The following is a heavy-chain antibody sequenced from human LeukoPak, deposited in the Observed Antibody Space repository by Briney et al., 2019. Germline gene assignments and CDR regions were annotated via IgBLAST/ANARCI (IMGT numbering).Heavy chain of an antibody. CDR1: GYTFTSYG. CDR2: ISAYNGNT. Sequence: ASVKVSCKASGYTFTSYGINWVRQAPGQGLEWMGWISAYNGNTNYAQKLQGRVTMTTDTSTSTAYMELRSLRSDDTAVYYCAREGYDSSGYYPIDYWGQGTLVTVSS. V-gene: IGHV1-18*01. D-gene: IGHD3-22*01. CDR3: AREGYDSSGYYPIDY. J-gene: IGHJ4*02.